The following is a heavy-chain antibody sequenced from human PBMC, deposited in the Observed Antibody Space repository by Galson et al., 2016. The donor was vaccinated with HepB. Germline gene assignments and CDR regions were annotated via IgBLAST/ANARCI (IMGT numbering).Heavy chain of an antibody. J-gene: IGHJ4*02. Sequence: SLRLSCAASGFTFNDYGMHWVRQAPGKALEWVAHIWYDGTNEMYADSVKGRFTISRDDSKNTLYLQMNSLRAEDAAVYLCASGSHGGFYFEYWGQGALVTVSS. V-gene: IGHV3-33*01. CDR3: ASGSHGGFYFEY. CDR2: IWYDGTNE. CDR1: GFTFNDYG. D-gene: IGHD3-16*01.